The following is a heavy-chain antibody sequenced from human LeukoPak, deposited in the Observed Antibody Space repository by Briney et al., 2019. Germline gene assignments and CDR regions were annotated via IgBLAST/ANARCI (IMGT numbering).Heavy chain of an antibody. CDR2: IRNDGTKE. CDR1: GFTFSGYG. J-gene: IGHJ4*02. CDR3: VKALGGSGSY. D-gene: IGHD3-10*01. V-gene: IGHV3-30*02. Sequence: GGSLRLSCAASGFTFSGYGMSWVRQAPGKGLEWVAFIRNDGTKEYHADSVEGRFSISRDNPKNTLYLQMNSLSVEDTAIYYCVKALGGSGSYWGQGTSVIVSS.